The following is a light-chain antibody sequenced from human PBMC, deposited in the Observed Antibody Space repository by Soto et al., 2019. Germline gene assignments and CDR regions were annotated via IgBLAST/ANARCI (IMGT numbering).Light chain of an antibody. Sequence: QSVLTQPASVSGSPGQSITISCTGTSSDVGSYNLVSWYQQHPGKAPILMIYEVIKRPSGVSNRFSGSKSGNTAFLTISGLQAEDEADYYCCSYAGSSTYVFGTGTKLTVL. J-gene: IGLJ1*01. V-gene: IGLV2-23*02. CDR1: SSDVGSYNL. CDR2: EVI. CDR3: CSYAGSSTYV.